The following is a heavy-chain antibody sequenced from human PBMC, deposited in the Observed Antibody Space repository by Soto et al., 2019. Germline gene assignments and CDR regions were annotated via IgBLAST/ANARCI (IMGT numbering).Heavy chain of an antibody. J-gene: IGHJ5*02. CDR1: GYDFASYW. V-gene: IGHV5-51*01. CDR3: ARQGWTLTTKNPFDN. D-gene: IGHD4-17*01. Sequence: PGESLKISCKGSGYDFASYWIGWVRQMPGKGLEYMAIIYPGDSDAKYSPSFQGHVSISADKSANSTSLQWRSLRASDSAMYFCARQGWTLTTKNPFDNWGQGTLVTVSS. CDR2: IYPGDSDA.